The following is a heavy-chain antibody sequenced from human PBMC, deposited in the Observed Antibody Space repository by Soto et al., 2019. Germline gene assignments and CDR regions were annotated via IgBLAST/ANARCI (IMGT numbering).Heavy chain of an antibody. V-gene: IGHV4-61*01. CDR1: GGSVSSGSYY. CDR3: ARDRGYYDSSGYLKAFDI. J-gene: IGHJ3*02. D-gene: IGHD3-22*01. Sequence: SETLSLTCTVSGGSVSSGSYYWSWIRQPPGKGLEWIGYIYYSGSTNYNSSFKSRVTISVDTSKNQFSLKLTSVTAADTAVYYCARDRGYYDSSGYLKAFDIWGQGTMVTVSS. CDR2: IYYSGST.